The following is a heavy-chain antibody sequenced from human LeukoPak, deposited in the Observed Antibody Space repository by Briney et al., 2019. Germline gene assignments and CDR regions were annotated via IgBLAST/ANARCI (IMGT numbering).Heavy chain of an antibody. CDR3: ATEILGYCSSGSCYPTRRFDY. V-gene: IGHV4-39*01. CDR1: GAATSSSSYY. J-gene: IGHJ4*02. D-gene: IGHD2-15*01. CDR2: IYYSGST. Sequence: PSETLSLTCTVSGAATSSSSYYWGWIRQPPGKGLEWFGSIYYSGSTYYNPSLKSRVTISVDTSKNQFSLNLSSVTAADTAVYYCATEILGYCSSGSCYPTRRFDYWGQGTLVTVSS.